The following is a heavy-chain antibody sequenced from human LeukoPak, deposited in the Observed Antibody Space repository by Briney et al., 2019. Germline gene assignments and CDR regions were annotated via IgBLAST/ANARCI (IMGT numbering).Heavy chain of an antibody. CDR2: MNPNSGNT. Sequence: ASVKVSCKASGYTFTNYDINWVRQATGQGLEWLGWMNPNSGNTGYAQKFQGRVTITRNTSISTAYMELSSLRFEDTAVYYCARAPVWTGYYYYMDVWGKGTTVTVSS. D-gene: IGHD3/OR15-3a*01. CDR1: GYTFTNYD. J-gene: IGHJ6*03. V-gene: IGHV1-8*03. CDR3: ARAPVWTGYYYYMDV.